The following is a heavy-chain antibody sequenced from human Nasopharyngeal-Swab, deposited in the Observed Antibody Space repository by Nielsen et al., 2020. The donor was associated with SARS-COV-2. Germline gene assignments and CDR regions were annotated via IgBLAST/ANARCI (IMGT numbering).Heavy chain of an antibody. V-gene: IGHV1-8*01. J-gene: IGHJ6*03. Sequence: ASVKVSYKASGYTFTSYDINWVRQATGQGLEWMGWMNPNSGNTGYAQKFQGRVTMTRNTSISTAYMELSSLRSEDTAVYYCARAGEGVVVPAAIMGGTYYYYYYMDVWGKGTTVTVSS. CDR2: MNPNSGNT. D-gene: IGHD2-2*02. CDR3: ARAGEGVVVPAAIMGGTYYYYYYMDV. CDR1: GYTFTSYD.